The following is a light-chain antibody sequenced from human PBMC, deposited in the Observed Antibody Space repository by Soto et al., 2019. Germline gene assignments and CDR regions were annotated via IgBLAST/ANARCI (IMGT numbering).Light chain of an antibody. Sequence: ERVMTQSPATLSVSPGETATLSCRASQSAYKNLAWYQQKPGQPPRLLIYGASTRVPGIPARFSGSGSGTEFTLTASSLQAEDFAVYYCQQYNDWPPEYTFGQGTKLEIK. V-gene: IGKV3D-15*01. CDR2: GAS. J-gene: IGKJ2*01. CDR1: QSAYKN. CDR3: QQYNDWPPEYT.